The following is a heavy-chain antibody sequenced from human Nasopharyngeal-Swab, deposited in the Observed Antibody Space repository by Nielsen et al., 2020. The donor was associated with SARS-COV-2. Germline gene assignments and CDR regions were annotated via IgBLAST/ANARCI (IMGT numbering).Heavy chain of an antibody. J-gene: IGHJ3*02. CDR1: GFTFSSYA. CDR3: ASATVSSGWSNDAFDI. CDR2: ISGSGGST. V-gene: IGHV3-23*01. D-gene: IGHD6-19*01. Sequence: GGSLRLSCAASGFTFSSYAMSWVRQAPGKGLEWVSAISGSGGSTYYADSVKGRFTISRDNSKNTLYLQMNRLRAEDTAVYYCASATVSSGWSNDAFDIWGQGTMVTVSS.